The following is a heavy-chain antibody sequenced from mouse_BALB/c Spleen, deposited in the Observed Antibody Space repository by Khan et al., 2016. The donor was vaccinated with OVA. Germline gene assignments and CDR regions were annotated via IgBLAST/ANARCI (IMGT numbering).Heavy chain of an antibody. Sequence: QVQLKQSGAELVRPGASVKLSCKASGYTFTSYWMNWVKQRPGQGLEWIGMIDPSDSETHYNQIFKDKATLTVDKSSSTAYMQLSSLTSEDSAVYYCARREKYVYDRAWFAYWGQGTLVTVSA. CDR2: IDPSDSET. D-gene: IGHD2-2*01. CDR1: GYTFTSYW. J-gene: IGHJ3*01. CDR3: ARREKYVYDRAWFAY. V-gene: IGHV1-61*01.